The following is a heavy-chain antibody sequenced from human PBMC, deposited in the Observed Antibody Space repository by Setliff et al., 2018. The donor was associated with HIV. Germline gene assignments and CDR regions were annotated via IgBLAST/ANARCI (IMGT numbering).Heavy chain of an antibody. CDR3: ARDRYGASFDS. CDR1: ADTFTNCL. CDR2: TNMYTANP. D-gene: IGHD3-16*02. J-gene: IGHJ4*02. V-gene: IGHV7-4-1*02. Sequence: ASVKVSCKASADTFTNCLINWVRQAPGQGLEWMGWTNMYTANPSYAQGFTGRFVFSLDTSVSTAYLQISSLEAEDTALYYCARDRYGASFDSWGQGTLVTSPQ.